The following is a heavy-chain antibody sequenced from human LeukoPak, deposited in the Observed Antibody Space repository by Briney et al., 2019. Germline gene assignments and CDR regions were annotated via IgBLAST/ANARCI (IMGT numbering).Heavy chain of an antibody. CDR3: ARQPEVLTIADY. Sequence: PSETLSLTCTVSGGSISSYYWSWIRQPAGKGLERIGRIYSSGSTTYSPSLKSRVTMSVDTSKNQFSLELISVTAADTAVYYCARQPEVLTIADYWGQGTLVTVSS. CDR1: GGSISSYY. D-gene: IGHD3-3*01. V-gene: IGHV4-4*07. CDR2: IYSSGST. J-gene: IGHJ4*02.